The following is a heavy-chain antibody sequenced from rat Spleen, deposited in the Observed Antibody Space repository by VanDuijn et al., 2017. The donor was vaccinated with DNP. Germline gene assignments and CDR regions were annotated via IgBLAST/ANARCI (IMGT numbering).Heavy chain of an antibody. CDR3: ATVNYYDGTRFAY. CDR2: IIYDGSNT. V-gene: IGHV5S10*01. D-gene: IGHD1-12*02. CDR1: GFTFSDYA. Sequence: EVQLVESGGGLVQPGNSLKLSCAASGFTFSDYAMAWVRQSLKKGLEWVAVIIYDGSNTHYRDSVKGRFTISRENAESTLYLQMDSLRSEDTATYYCATVNYYDGTRFAYWGQGTLVTVSS. J-gene: IGHJ3*01.